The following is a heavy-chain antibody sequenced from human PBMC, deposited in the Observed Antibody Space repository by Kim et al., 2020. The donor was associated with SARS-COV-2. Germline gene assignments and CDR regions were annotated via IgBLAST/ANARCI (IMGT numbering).Heavy chain of an antibody. V-gene: IGHV5-51*01. CDR3: ARLTEYSSEGGAFDI. J-gene: IGHJ3*02. Sequence: PSFQGQVTISADKSISTAYLQWSSLKASDTAMYYCARLTEYSSEGGAFDIWGQGTMVTVSS. D-gene: IGHD6-6*01.